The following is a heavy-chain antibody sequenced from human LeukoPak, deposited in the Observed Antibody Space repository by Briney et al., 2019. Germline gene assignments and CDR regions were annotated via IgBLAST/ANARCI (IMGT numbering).Heavy chain of an antibody. CDR2: IYYSGST. CDR3: ARAPLYDAFDI. Sequence: PSETLSLTCTVSGGSISSYYWSWIRQPPGKGLEWIGYIYYSGSTNYNPSLKSRVTISVDTSKNQFSLKLSSVTAADTAVYYCARAPLYDAFDIWGQGTMVIVSS. V-gene: IGHV4-59*08. CDR1: GGSISSYY. J-gene: IGHJ3*02. D-gene: IGHD2-15*01.